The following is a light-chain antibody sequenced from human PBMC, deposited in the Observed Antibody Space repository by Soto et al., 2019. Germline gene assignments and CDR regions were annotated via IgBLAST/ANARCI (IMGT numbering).Light chain of an antibody. Sequence: ELGMTKSPAPLSVSPGERATLSCRASQSVSNNLAWYPQKPGQGPRPLMYGASSKVYGVPARFSGSGSGTECTLTISSLQSEYFGVYYCQEYKHWRRTFGQGTKLESK. V-gene: IGKV3-15*01. CDR3: QEYKHWRRT. CDR1: QSVSNN. CDR2: GAS. J-gene: IGKJ2*01.